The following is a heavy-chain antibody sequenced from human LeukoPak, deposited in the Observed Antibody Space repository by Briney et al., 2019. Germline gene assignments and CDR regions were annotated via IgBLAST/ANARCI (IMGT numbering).Heavy chain of an antibody. CDR3: ARGRIARNPFFDY. D-gene: IGHD1-14*01. V-gene: IGHV3-23*05. J-gene: IGHJ4*02. Sequence: GGSLRLSCVASGFTFSSYAMSWVRQAPGKGLEWVSLISTSSRTHYADSMKGRFTISRDNSRNTLYLQINSLRAEDTAVYYCARGRIARNPFFDYWGQGTLVTVSS. CDR2: ISTSSRT. CDR1: GFTFSSYA.